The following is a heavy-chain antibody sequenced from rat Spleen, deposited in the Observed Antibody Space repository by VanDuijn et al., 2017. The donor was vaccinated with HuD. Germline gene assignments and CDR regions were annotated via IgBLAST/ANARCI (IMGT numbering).Heavy chain of an antibody. J-gene: IGHJ2*01. CDR3: ASQYYYDGYYRDY. CDR1: GFSLTNYN. Sequence: QVQLKESGPGLVQPSQTLSLTCTVAGFSLTNYNIHWVRQPPGKGLEWMGRMKYDGDAFYNSALKSRLSISRDTSKSQVFLKVNNLQTEDTAMYFCASQYYYDGYYRDYWGQGVMVTVSS. V-gene: IGHV2S30*01. D-gene: IGHD1-12*03. CDR2: MKYDGDA.